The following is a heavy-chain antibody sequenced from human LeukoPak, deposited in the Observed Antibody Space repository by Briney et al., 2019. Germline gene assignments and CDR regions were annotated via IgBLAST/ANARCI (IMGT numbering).Heavy chain of an antibody. J-gene: IGHJ6*02. CDR2: INPNSGGT. Sequence: ASVKVSCKASGYTFTGYYMHWVRQAPGQGLEWMGWINPNSGGTNYAQKFQGRVTMTRDTSISTAYMELSRLRSDDTAVYYCASFRRSYCSSTSCYEDGTDVWGQGTTVTVSS. D-gene: IGHD2-2*01. V-gene: IGHV1-2*02. CDR1: GYTFTGYY. CDR3: ASFRRSYCSSTSCYEDGTDV.